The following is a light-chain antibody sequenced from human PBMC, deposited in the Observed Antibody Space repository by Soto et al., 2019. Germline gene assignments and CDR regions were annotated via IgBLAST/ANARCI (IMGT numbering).Light chain of an antibody. Sequence: VVLTQSPLSLPVTLGQPASISCRSSQNLLHSNGYIYLDWYLQKPGQSPHLLIYLGSNRASGVPDRFSGSGSGTDFTLQISRVEAEDVGIYYCMQTLQTPTFGQGTKVDIK. CDR1: QNLLHSNGYIY. CDR3: MQTLQTPT. J-gene: IGKJ1*01. CDR2: LGS. V-gene: IGKV2-28*01.